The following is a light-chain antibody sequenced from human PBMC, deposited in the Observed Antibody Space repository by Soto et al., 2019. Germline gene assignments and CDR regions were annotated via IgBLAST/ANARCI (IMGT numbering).Light chain of an antibody. V-gene: IGLV1-44*01. J-gene: IGLJ3*02. CDR3: AAWDDSRNGRV. CDR2: SNN. Sequence: QLVLTQPPSASGTPGQRVTISCSGSSSNIGSNTVNWYQQLPGTAPKLLIYSNNQQPSGVPDRFSGSKSGTSASLASSGLQYEDEADYYCAAWDDSRNGRVFGGGTKLTVL. CDR1: SSNIGSNT.